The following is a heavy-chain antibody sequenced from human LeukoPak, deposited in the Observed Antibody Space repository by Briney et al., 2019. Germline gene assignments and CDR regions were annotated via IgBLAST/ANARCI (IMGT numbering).Heavy chain of an antibody. CDR2: IIGGGGGA. D-gene: IGHD3-9*01. CDR3: AKDYYDVLTGQPLSFDS. J-gene: IGHJ4*02. Sequence: GGSLRLSCGASGFTFSSYAMSWVRQAPGKGLEWVSAIIGGGGGAYYADSVKGRFTISRDNSKNTLYLQMNSLRAEDTAIYYCAKDYYDVLTGQPLSFDSWGQGILVTVSS. V-gene: IGHV3-23*01. CDR1: GFTFSSYA.